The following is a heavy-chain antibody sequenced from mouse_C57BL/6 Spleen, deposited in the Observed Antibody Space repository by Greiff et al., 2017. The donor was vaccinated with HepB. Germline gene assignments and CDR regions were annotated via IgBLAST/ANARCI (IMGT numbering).Heavy chain of an antibody. J-gene: IGHJ1*03. D-gene: IGHD2-4*01. CDR2: IYPGDGDT. Sequence: QVQLQQSGAELVKPGASVKISCKASGYAFSSYWMNWVKQRPGKGLEWIGQIYPGDGDTNYNGKFKGKATLTADKSSSTAYMQLSSLTSEDSAVYFCARRGNDYDGDWYFDVWGTGTTVTVSS. V-gene: IGHV1-80*01. CDR3: ARRGNDYDGDWYFDV. CDR1: GYAFSSYW.